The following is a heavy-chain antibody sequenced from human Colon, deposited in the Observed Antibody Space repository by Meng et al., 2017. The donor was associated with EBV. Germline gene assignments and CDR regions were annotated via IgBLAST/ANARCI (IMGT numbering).Heavy chain of an antibody. CDR3: ASFDHIPRRNYFDY. V-gene: IGHV4-30-4*01. Sequence: QGARPGYGPGLGAPSQTLSLTCTVSGGSMSSGNYYWSWIRQPPGKGLEWIGYIHHSGSAYYNPSLKSRVSISVDTSKNQFSLNLNSMTAADTAVYYCASFDHIPRRNYFDYWGQGTLVTVSS. J-gene: IGHJ4*02. CDR2: IHHSGSA. D-gene: IGHD2-21*01. CDR1: GGSMSSGNYY.